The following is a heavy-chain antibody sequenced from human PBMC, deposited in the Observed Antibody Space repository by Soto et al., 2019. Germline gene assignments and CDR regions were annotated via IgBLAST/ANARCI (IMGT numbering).Heavy chain of an antibody. CDR3: AKAYYDFWSNYYFDY. Sequence: PGGSLRLSCAASGFTFSSYAMSWVRQAPGKGLEWVSAISGSGGSTYYADSVKGRFTISRDNSKNTLYLQMNSLRAEDTAVYYCAKAYYDFWSNYYFDYWGQGTLVTVSS. CDR1: GFTFSSYA. CDR2: ISGSGGST. V-gene: IGHV3-23*01. D-gene: IGHD3-3*01. J-gene: IGHJ4*02.